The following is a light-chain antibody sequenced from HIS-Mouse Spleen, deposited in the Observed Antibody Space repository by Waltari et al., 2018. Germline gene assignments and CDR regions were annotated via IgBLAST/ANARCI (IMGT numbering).Light chain of an antibody. CDR3: CSYAGSSTYV. V-gene: IGLV2-23*01. CDR1: SSDVGCYNL. Sequence: QSALTQPASVSGSPGQSITISCTGTSSDVGCYNLLPWYQQHPGKAPNPMSYEGSNRPSGVSNRFSGSKSGNTASLTISGLQAEDEADYYCCSYAGSSTYVFGTGTKVTVL. J-gene: IGLJ1*01. CDR2: EGS.